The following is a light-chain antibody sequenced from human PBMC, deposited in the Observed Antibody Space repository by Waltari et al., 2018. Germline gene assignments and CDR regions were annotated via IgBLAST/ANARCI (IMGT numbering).Light chain of an antibody. CDR3: GTWDSSLSGAV. J-gene: IGLJ7*01. V-gene: IGLV1-51*02. CDR1: SSNIGNNY. Sequence: QSVLTQPTSVSAAPGQRVTISCSGGSSNIGNNYVSWYRQFPGTAPKILIYEGNERPSGVPGRFSGSKSGTSATLDITGLQAGDEADYYCGTWDSSLSGAVFGGGTHLTVL. CDR2: EGN.